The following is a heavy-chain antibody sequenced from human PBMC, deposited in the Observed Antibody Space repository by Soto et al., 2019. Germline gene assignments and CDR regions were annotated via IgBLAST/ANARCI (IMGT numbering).Heavy chain of an antibody. CDR1: GFTFSSYC. D-gene: IGHD5-12*01. Sequence: GVSLRLSCAASGFTFSSYCMHWVRQAPGKGLEWVAVISYDGSNKYYADSVKGRFTISRDNSKNTLYLQMNSLRAEDTAVYYCANGSGSYFDYWGQGTLVTVSS. CDR2: ISYDGSNK. CDR3: ANGSGSYFDY. J-gene: IGHJ4*02. V-gene: IGHV3-30*18.